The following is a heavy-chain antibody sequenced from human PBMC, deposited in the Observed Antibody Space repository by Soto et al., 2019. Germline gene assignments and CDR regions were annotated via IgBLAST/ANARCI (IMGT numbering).Heavy chain of an antibody. CDR2: INSDGSST. CDR1: GFTFSSYW. V-gene: IGHV3-74*01. CDR3: ASPGYSSGWYREGHPH. J-gene: IGHJ4*02. D-gene: IGHD6-19*01. Sequence: PGGSLRLSCAASGFTFSSYWMHWVRQAPGKGLVWVSRINSDGSSTSYADSVKGRFTISRDNAKNTLYLQMNSLRAEDTAVYYCASPGYSSGWYREGHPHWGQGTLVTVSS.